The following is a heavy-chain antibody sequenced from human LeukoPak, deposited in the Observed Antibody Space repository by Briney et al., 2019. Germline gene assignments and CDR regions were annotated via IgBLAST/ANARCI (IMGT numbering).Heavy chain of an antibody. Sequence: ASVKVSCKASGYTFTGYYMHWVRQAPGQGLEWMGWINPNSGGTNYAQKFQGRVTMTRNTSISTAYMELSSLRSEDTAVYYCARGPVLLWFGESSTGSDPWGQGTLVTVSS. V-gene: IGHV1-2*02. CDR3: ARGPVLLWFGESSTGSDP. CDR2: INPNSGGT. CDR1: GYTFTGYY. J-gene: IGHJ5*02. D-gene: IGHD3-10*01.